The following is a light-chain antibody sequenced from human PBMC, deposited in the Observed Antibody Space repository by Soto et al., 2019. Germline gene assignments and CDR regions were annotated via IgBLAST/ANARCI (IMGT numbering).Light chain of an antibody. V-gene: IGKV3-11*01. Sequence: EIVLTQSPATLSLSPGERATLSCRASQSVSTYLAWYQQKPGQAPRLLIYDASNRASGIPARFSGSGSGTDFTLTISSLEPEDFAVYYCQQRWTFGQGTKLEIK. CDR3: QQRWT. CDR1: QSVSTY. J-gene: IGKJ2*01. CDR2: DAS.